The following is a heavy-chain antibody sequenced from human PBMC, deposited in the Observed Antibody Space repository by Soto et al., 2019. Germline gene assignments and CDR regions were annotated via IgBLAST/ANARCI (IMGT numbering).Heavy chain of an antibody. V-gene: IGHV1-3*01. CDR1: GYTFTSYA. Sequence: ASVKVSCKASGYTFTSYAMHWVRQAPGQRLEWIGWIKAGNGNTKYSQKFQVRVTMTRDTSASTVYMELSRLRSEDTAVYYCARDQSYYGMDVWGQETTVTVSS. CDR3: ARDQSYYGMDV. J-gene: IGHJ6*02. CDR2: IKAGNGNT.